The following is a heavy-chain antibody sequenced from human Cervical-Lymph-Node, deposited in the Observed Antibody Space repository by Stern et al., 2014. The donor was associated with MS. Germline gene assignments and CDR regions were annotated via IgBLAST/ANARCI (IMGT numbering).Heavy chain of an antibody. V-gene: IGHV4-61*02. CDR1: GGSVSTYNYY. CDR2: IYASGNT. D-gene: IGHD4-17*01. CDR3: ATSGGRRGDFRDY. Sequence: VQLEESGPGLVKPSQTLSLTCTVSGGSVSTYNYYWTWIRQPAGKGLEWIGRIYASGNTNYNPSLKGRVTISLNSSRNHFTLKLPSVTAADTAVYYCATSGGRRGDFRDYWGQGTLVTVSS. J-gene: IGHJ4*02.